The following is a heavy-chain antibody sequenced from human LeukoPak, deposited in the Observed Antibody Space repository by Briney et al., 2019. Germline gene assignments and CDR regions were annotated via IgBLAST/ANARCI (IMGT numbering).Heavy chain of an antibody. CDR2: IYYSGST. CDR1: GGSISSSSYY. D-gene: IGHD6-19*01. Sequence: SETLSLTCTVSGGSISSSSYYWGWIRQPPGKGLEWIGSIYYSGSTYYNPSLKSRVTISVDTSKNQFSLKLSSVTAADTAVYYCARDVRWLDYWGQGTLDTVSS. V-gene: IGHV4-39*02. J-gene: IGHJ4*02. CDR3: ARDVRWLDY.